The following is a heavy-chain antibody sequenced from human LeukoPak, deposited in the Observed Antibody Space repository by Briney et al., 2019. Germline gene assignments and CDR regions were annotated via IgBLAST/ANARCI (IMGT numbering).Heavy chain of an antibody. Sequence: ALVKVSCKASGYTFTGYYMHWVRQAPGQGLEWMGWINPNSGGTNYAQKFQGRVTMTRDTSISTAYMELSRLRSDDTAVYYCARDPYCSSTSCYNTYFDYWGQGTLVTVSS. CDR2: INPNSGGT. CDR1: GYTFTGYY. CDR3: ARDPYCSSTSCYNTYFDY. J-gene: IGHJ4*02. V-gene: IGHV1-2*02. D-gene: IGHD2-2*02.